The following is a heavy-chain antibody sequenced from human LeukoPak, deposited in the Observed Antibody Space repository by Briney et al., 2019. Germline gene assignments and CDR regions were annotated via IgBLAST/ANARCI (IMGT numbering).Heavy chain of an antibody. CDR2: IIPIFGTA. V-gene: IGHV1-69*13. Sequence: SVKVFCKASGGTFSSYAISWVRQAPGQGLEWMGGIIPIFGTANYAQKFQGRVTITADESTSTAYMELSSLRSEDTAVYYCAIQLWLLGYYYGMDVWGQGTTVTVSS. D-gene: IGHD5-18*01. CDR1: GGTFSSYA. CDR3: AIQLWLLGYYYGMDV. J-gene: IGHJ6*02.